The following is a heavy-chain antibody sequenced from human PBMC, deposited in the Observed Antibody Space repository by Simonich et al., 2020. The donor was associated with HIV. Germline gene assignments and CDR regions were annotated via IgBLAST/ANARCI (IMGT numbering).Heavy chain of an antibody. D-gene: IGHD5-18*01. J-gene: IGHJ3*02. Sequence: QVQLQQWGAGLLKPSETLSLTCAVYGGSFSGYYWSWIRQPPGKGREWNGEINHGGSTNYNPSLKSRGTISVDTSKNQFSLKLSSVTAADTAVYYCARRLSKLSRNQRPDAFDIWGQGTMVTVSS. CDR1: GGSFSGYY. V-gene: IGHV4-34*01. CDR2: INHGGST. CDR3: ARRLSKLSRNQRPDAFDI.